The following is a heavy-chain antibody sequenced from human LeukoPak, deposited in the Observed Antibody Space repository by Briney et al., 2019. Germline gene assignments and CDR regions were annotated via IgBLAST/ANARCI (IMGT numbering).Heavy chain of an antibody. V-gene: IGHV4-59*01. Sequence: SETLSLTCTVSGGSISSYYWSWIRQPPGKGLEWIGYIYYSGSTNYNPSLKSRVTISVDTSKNQFSLKLSSVAAADTAVYYCARGGYCSSTSCFVHYWGQGTLVTVSS. J-gene: IGHJ4*02. D-gene: IGHD2-2*01. CDR2: IYYSGST. CDR1: GGSISSYY. CDR3: ARGGYCSSTSCFVHY.